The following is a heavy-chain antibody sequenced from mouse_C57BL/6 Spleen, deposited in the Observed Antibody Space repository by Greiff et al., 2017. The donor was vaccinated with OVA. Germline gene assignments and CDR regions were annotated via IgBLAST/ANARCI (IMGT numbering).Heavy chain of an antibody. J-gene: IGHJ3*01. CDR3: ARGAYSNPAWFAY. CDR2: INPSSGYT. Sequence: VKVVESGAELAKPGASVKLSCKASGYTFTSYWMHWVKQRPGQGLEWIGYINPSSGYTKYNQKFKDKATLTADKSSSTAYMQLSSLTSEDSAVYYCARGAYSNPAWFAYWGQGTLVTVSA. CDR1: GYTFTSYW. D-gene: IGHD2-5*01. V-gene: IGHV1-7*01.